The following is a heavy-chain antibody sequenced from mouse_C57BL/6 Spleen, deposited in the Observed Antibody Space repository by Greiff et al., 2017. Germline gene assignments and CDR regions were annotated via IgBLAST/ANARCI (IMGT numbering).Heavy chain of an antibody. CDR3: AAYGSSPSYFDY. CDR1: GYTFTSYW. D-gene: IGHD1-1*01. CDR2: IDPSDSET. Sequence: QVQLKQPGAELVRPGSSVKLSCKASGYTFTSYWMHWVKQRPIQGLEWIGNIDPSDSETHYNQKFKDKATLTVDKSSSTAYMQLISLTSEDSAVYYCAAYGSSPSYFDYWGQGTTLTVCS. J-gene: IGHJ2*01. V-gene: IGHV1-52*01.